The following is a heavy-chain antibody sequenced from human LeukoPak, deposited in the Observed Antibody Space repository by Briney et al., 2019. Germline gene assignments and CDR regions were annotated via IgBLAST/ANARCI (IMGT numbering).Heavy chain of an antibody. J-gene: IGHJ6*02. Sequence: ASVNVSCTASGYTFTGYYMHWVRQAPGQGLEWMGWINPNSGGTNYAQKFQGRVTMTRDTSISTAYTELSRLRSDDTAGYYCARGDGSGSYNYYYNGMDVWGQGTTITVAS. V-gene: IGHV1-2*02. CDR3: ARGDGSGSYNYYYNGMDV. CDR2: INPNSGGT. D-gene: IGHD3-10*01. CDR1: GYTFTGYY.